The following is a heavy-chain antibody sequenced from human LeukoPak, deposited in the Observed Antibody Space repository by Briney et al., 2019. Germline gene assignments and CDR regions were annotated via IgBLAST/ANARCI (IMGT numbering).Heavy chain of an antibody. J-gene: IGHJ4*02. D-gene: IGHD1-26*01. CDR1: EFIFSDYA. CDR3: ARDGLGGATDY. V-gene: IGHV3-7*01. Sequence: GGSLRLSCAASEFIFSDYAMGWVRQAPGKGLEWVANIKEDGSEKYYVDSVKGRFTISRDNAKNSLYLQMNSLRAEDTAVYYCARDGLGGATDYWGQGTLVTVSS. CDR2: IKEDGSEK.